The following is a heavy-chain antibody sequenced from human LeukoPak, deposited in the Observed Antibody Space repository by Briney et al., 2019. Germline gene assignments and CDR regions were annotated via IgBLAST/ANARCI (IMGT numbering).Heavy chain of an antibody. D-gene: IGHD2-2*01. Sequence: GGSLRLSCAASGFTFSSYSMNWVRQAPGKGLEWVANIKQDGSDKYYVDSVKGRFTISRDNAKNSLSLQMNSLRAEDTAVYYCARVRCSSNSCFPDYWGQGTLVTVSS. CDR1: GFTFSSYS. V-gene: IGHV3-7*01. J-gene: IGHJ4*02. CDR3: ARVRCSSNSCFPDY. CDR2: IKQDGSDK.